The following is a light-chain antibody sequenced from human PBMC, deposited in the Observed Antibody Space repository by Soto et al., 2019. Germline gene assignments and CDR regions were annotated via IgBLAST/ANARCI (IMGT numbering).Light chain of an antibody. V-gene: IGKV4-1*01. J-gene: IGKJ1*01. CDR3: QQYYNSPHM. CDR1: QSVLSRSNHNNY. Sequence: DIVMTQSPDSLAVSLGERATVNCKSSQSVLSRSNHNNYFAWYQQQPGQSPKLLFSWASTRESGVPDRISGSGCGTVFSLTISILPADGAAVYCCQQYYNSPHMFGQGTKVEIK. CDR2: WAS.